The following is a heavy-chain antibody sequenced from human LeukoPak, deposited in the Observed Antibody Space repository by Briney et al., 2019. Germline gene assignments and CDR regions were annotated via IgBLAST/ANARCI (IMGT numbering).Heavy chain of an antibody. V-gene: IGHV1-2*02. CDR3: ARDHDYGADY. Sequence: ASLKVSCKTSGYSFTGHFLLWLRQAPGQGLEWMGWIKPDNGVTFYAQKFQGRFTMSRDMSMSTVYMDLSSLTSDDTATYYCARDHDYGADYWGQGTLVIVS. CDR1: GYSFTGHF. J-gene: IGHJ4*02. CDR2: IKPDNGVT. D-gene: IGHD4/OR15-4a*01.